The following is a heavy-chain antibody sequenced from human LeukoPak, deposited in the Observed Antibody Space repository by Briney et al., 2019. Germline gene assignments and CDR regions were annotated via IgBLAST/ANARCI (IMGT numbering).Heavy chain of an antibody. J-gene: IGHJ4*02. D-gene: IGHD1-26*01. CDR1: GYTFTGYY. Sequence: ASVKVSCKASGYTFTGYYMHWVRQAPGQGLEWMGWNNPNSGGTNYAQKFQGRVTMTRDTSISTAYMELSRLRSDDTAVYYCARGVEYSGSYYVDAYFDYWGQGTLVTVSS. CDR3: ARGVEYSGSYYVDAYFDY. CDR2: NNPNSGGT. V-gene: IGHV1-2*02.